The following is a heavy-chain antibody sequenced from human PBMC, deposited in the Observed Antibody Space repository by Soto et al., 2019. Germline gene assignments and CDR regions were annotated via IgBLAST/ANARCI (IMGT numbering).Heavy chain of an antibody. V-gene: IGHV4-59*01. Sequence: QVQLQESGPGLVKASETLSLTCTVSGGSTSPYYWSWLRQPPGKGLEWIGFIDYSGGARYNPSLKSPVTMSLDTSENQISLKLSSMTAADTAVYFCARGRPWELYDYWGQGTLVTVSS. CDR3: ARGRPWELYDY. CDR1: GGSTSPYY. J-gene: IGHJ4*02. CDR2: IDYSGGA. D-gene: IGHD1-7*01.